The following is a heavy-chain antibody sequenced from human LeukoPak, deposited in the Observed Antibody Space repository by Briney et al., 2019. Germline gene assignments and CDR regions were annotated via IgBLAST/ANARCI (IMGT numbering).Heavy chain of an antibody. V-gene: IGHV3-23*01. CDR1: VVTFSSDA. D-gene: IGHD3-22*01. CDR3: TTSIVVVITTAEYFQH. Sequence: GRSLRPSCAASVVTFSSDATSCGREAPGKRREWGSANSGSGGSTYSADSAKGRFTISRDNSKNTLYLQMTSLTAEDTAVYYCTTSIVVVITTAEYFQHWGQGTLVTVSS. CDR2: NSGSGGST. J-gene: IGHJ1*01.